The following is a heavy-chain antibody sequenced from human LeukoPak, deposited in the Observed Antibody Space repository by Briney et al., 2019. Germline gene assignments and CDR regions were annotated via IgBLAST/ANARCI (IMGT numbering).Heavy chain of an antibody. CDR2: IYYSGST. V-gene: IGHV4-39*07. CDR1: GGSISSSSYY. J-gene: IGHJ6*03. Sequence: PSETLSLTCTVSGGSISSSSYYWGWIRQPPGKGLEWIGSIYYSGSTYYNPSLKSRVTISVDTSKNQFSLKLSSVTAADTAVYYCASALSGTDYYYMDVWGKGTTVTVSS. D-gene: IGHD3-10*01. CDR3: ASALSGTDYYYMDV.